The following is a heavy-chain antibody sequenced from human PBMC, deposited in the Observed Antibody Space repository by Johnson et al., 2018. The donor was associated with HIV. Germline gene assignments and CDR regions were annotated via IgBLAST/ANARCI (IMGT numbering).Heavy chain of an antibody. CDR3: SKVHSRSSNGLDI. J-gene: IGHJ3*02. V-gene: IGHV3-13*01. CDR1: GFTFSSYD. D-gene: IGHD6-6*01. CDR2: IGTAGDT. Sequence: VQLVESGGGLVKPGGSLRLSCAASGFTFSSYDMHWVRQATGKGLEWVSAIGTAGDTYYPGSVKGRFTVSRDNYKNTLYLQMNSLRGEDTAVYYCSKVHSRSSNGLDIWGQGTMVTVSS.